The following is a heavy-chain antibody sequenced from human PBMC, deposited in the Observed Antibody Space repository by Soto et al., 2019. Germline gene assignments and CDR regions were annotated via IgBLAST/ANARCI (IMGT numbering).Heavy chain of an antibody. CDR3: AREGHCITTSCYGNSFDA. J-gene: IGHJ5*02. CDR2: INNDRSHT. D-gene: IGHD2-2*01. V-gene: IGHV3-74*01. CDR1: GFTFSSYW. Sequence: EVQLVESGGGLVQPGGSLRLSCAASGFTFSSYWMHWVRQVPGKGLVWVSRINNDRSHTSYADSVKGRITISRDNARNTLYLQRNSLRAADTAVYYCAREGHCITTSCYGNSFDAWGQATVVTFPS.